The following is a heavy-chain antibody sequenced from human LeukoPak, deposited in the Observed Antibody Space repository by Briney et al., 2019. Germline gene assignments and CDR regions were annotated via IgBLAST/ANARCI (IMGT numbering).Heavy chain of an antibody. CDR3: ARDGGFGLGTSD. Sequence: GGSLRLSCAASGFTFSSYAMSWVRQAPGKGLEWVSTIVGGGISTYYADSVKGRFIISRDNSKNTLYLQMNSLRAEDTAVYYCARDGGFGLGTSDWGQGTLVTVSS. J-gene: IGHJ4*02. V-gene: IGHV3-23*01. CDR2: IVGGGIST. D-gene: IGHD3-16*01. CDR1: GFTFSSYA.